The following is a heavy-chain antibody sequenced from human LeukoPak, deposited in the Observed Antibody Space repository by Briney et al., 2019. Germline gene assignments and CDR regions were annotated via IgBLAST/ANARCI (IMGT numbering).Heavy chain of an antibody. V-gene: IGHV1-8*01. CDR1: GYTFTSYD. J-gene: IGHJ3*02. D-gene: IGHD3-16*01. CDR2: MNPNSGNT. Sequence: ASVKVSCKASGYTFTSYDINWVRQATGQGLEWMGWMNPNSGNTGYAQKFQGRVTMTRNTSISTAYMELSSLRSEDTAVYYCARDYGFSGVSWFDTFDIWGQGTLVTVSS. CDR3: ARDYGFSGVSWFDTFDI.